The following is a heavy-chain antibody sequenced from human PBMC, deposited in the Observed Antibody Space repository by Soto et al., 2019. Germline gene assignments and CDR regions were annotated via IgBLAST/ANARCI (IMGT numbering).Heavy chain of an antibody. J-gene: IGHJ4*02. D-gene: IGHD6-19*01. CDR3: ARAMSPRVAGLDY. CDR1: GFTFSSYS. Sequence: PGGSLRLSCAASGFTFSSYSMNWVRQAPGRGLEWVSSISSSSSYIYYADSVKGRFTISRDNAKNSLYLQMNSLRAEDTAVYYCARAMSPRVAGLDYWGQGTLVTVSS. V-gene: IGHV3-21*01. CDR2: ISSSSSYI.